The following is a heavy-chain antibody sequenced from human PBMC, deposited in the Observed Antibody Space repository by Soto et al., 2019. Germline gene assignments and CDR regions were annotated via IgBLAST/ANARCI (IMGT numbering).Heavy chain of an antibody. CDR1: GGTFSTYA. D-gene: IGHD3-10*01. V-gene: IGHV1-69*10. CDR3: ARAGGYGSGSYYRSYYYYGMDV. Sequence: ASVKVSCKASGGTFSTYAISWVRPAPGQGLEWMGGIIPILWITNSPQNFQGRVTITADKSTSTAYMDLSSLRSEGTAVYYCARAGGYGSGSYYRSYYYYGMDVWGQGTTVTVSS. CDR2: IIPILWIT. J-gene: IGHJ6*02.